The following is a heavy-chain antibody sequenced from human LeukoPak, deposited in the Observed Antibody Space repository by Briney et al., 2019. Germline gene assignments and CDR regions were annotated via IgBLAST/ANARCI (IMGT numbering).Heavy chain of an antibody. CDR3: ARDPGGNWGFDH. D-gene: IGHD7-27*01. V-gene: IGHV1-18*04. Sequence: ASVKVSCKASGYTFTSHGLSWARQAPGQELEWMGWISLSSGDTNYAQEFQERISMTRDTSTSTAYMELRSLRSDDTAVYYCARDPGGNWGFDHWGQGALVTVSS. CDR2: ISLSSGDT. J-gene: IGHJ4*02. CDR1: GYTFTSHG.